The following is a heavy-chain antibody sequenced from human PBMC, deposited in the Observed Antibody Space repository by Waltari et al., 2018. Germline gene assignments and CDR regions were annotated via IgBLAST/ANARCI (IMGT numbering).Heavy chain of an antibody. Sequence: QVQLVESGGGVVQPGGSLRLSCAASGFTFSSYGMHWVRQAPGKGLEWVAFIRYDGSNKYYADSVKGRFTISRDNSKNTLYLQMNSLRAEDTAVYYCAKDPVTTRTKYYYYDGMDVWGQGTTVTVSS. CDR1: GFTFSSYG. CDR3: AKDPVTTRTKYYYYDGMDV. D-gene: IGHD4-17*01. V-gene: IGHV3-30*02. CDR2: IRYDGSNK. J-gene: IGHJ6*02.